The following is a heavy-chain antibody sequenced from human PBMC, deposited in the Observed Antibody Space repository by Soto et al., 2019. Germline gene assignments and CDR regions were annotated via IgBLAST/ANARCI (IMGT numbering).Heavy chain of an antibody. J-gene: IGHJ2*01. CDR2: INHSGST. CDR3: ARRRGMATITYWYFDL. D-gene: IGHD5-12*01. Sequence: SETLSLTCAVYGGSFSGYYWSWIRQPPGKGLEWIGEINHSGSTNYNPSLKSRVTISVDTSKYQFSLKLSSVTAADTAVYYCARRRGMATITYWYFDLWGRGTLVTVSS. CDR1: GGSFSGYY. V-gene: IGHV4-34*01.